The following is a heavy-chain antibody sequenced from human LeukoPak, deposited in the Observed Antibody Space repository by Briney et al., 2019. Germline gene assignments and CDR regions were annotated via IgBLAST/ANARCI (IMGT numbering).Heavy chain of an antibody. V-gene: IGHV3-21*06. D-gene: IGHD3-10*01. Sequence: GGSLRLSCAASGFDFSDYTMSWARQPPGKGLESVSSIKSSSRKIYYADSVRGRFTISRDNAKNSLYLHMNSLRAEDTATYHCTRVIRGEDFYFGMDVWGQGTTVTVSS. CDR3: TRVIRGEDFYFGMDV. CDR2: IKSSSRKI. CDR1: GFDFSDYT. J-gene: IGHJ6*02.